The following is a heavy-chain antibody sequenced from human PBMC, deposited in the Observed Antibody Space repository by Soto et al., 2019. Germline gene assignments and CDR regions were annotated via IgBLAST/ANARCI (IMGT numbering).Heavy chain of an antibody. CDR2: ISSSSSTM. Sequence: GGSLRLSCAASGFTFSSYSMNWVRQAPGKGLEWVSYISSSSSTMYYADSVKGRFTISRDNAKNSLFLHMNSLRDEDTAVYYCARDSTDADSGSYSGDYWGQGTLVSVSS. CDR3: ARDSTDADSGSYSGDY. V-gene: IGHV3-48*02. D-gene: IGHD1-26*01. J-gene: IGHJ4*02. CDR1: GFTFSSYS.